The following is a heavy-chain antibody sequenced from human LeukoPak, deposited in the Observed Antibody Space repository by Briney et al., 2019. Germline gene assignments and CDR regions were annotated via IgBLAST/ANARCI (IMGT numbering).Heavy chain of an antibody. J-gene: IGHJ4*02. Sequence: TGGSLRLSCAASGFTFSSYGMHWVRQAPGKGLEWVAVISYDGSNKYYADSVKGRFTISRDNSKNTLYLQMNSLRAEDTAVYYCAKTGGSGWWEGLDYWGQGTLVTVSS. V-gene: IGHV3-30*18. CDR1: GFTFSSYG. CDR2: ISYDGSNK. CDR3: AKTGGSGWWEGLDY. D-gene: IGHD6-19*01.